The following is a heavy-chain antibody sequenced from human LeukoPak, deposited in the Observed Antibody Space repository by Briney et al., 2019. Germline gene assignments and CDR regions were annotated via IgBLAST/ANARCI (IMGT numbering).Heavy chain of an antibody. CDR2: IYYSGST. D-gene: IGHD3-10*01. CDR1: GGSISSGGYY. V-gene: IGHV4-31*03. CDR3: ARAYYYGSGSYYYYYYGMDV. Sequence: SQTLSLTCTVSGGSISSGGYYWSWIRQHPGKGLEWIGYIYYSGSTYYNPSLKSRVTISVDTSKNQFSLKLSSVTAADTAVYYCARAYYYGSGSYYYYYYGMDVWGQGTTVTVSS. J-gene: IGHJ6*02.